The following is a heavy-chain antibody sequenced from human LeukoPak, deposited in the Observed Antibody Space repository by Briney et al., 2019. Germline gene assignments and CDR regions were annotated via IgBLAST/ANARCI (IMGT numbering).Heavy chain of an antibody. CDR3: ARTDDAFHI. Sequence: SETLSLTCSVPGGSINNYYWSWIRQPPGKGLEWIGHIFYSGSTNYNPSLKSRVTISLVMSKNQISLKLSSVTTADTAMYYCARTDDAFHIWGHGTTVTVSS. V-gene: IGHV4-59*01. CDR1: GGSINNYY. D-gene: IGHD2-21*02. CDR2: IFYSGST. J-gene: IGHJ3*02.